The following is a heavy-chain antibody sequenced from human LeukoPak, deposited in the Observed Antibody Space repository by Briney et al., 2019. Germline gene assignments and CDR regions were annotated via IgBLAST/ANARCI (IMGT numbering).Heavy chain of an antibody. D-gene: IGHD2-2*01. Sequence: ASVKVSCKASGYTFTGYYIHWVRQAPGQGLEWMGGIIPIFGTANYAQKFQGRVTITADESTSTAYMELSSLRSEDTAVYYCARDARHRYCSSTSCYRGWLDPWGQGTLVTVSS. V-gene: IGHV1-69*13. CDR3: ARDARHRYCSSTSCYRGWLDP. CDR1: GYTFTGYY. CDR2: IIPIFGTA. J-gene: IGHJ5*02.